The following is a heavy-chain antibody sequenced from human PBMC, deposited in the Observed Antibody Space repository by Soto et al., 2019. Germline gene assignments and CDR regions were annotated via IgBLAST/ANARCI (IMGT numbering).Heavy chain of an antibody. Sequence: QVQLQQLGAGLLKPSETLSLTCAVYCGSFSGYYWSWIRQPPGKGLEWIGETNHSGSTNYNPSLTSRVTMSVDTSKNQFSLKLSSVTAADTAVYYCARTSRFDCWGQGTLVTVSS. J-gene: IGHJ4*02. V-gene: IGHV4-34*01. CDR3: ARTSRFDC. CDR1: CGSFSGYY. CDR2: TNHSGST.